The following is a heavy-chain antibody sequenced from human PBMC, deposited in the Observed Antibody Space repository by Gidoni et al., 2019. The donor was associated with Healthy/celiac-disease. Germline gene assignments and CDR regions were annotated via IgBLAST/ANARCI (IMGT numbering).Heavy chain of an antibody. J-gene: IGHJ6*02. CDR1: GFTVSSNY. Sequence: EVQLVESGGGLVQPGGSLRLSCAASGFTVSSNYMSWVRQAPGKGLEWVSVIYSGGSTYYADSVKGRFTISRDNSKNTLYLQMNSLRAEDTAVYYCARDTSAYGSGSYYPYYYGMDVWGQGTTVTVSS. V-gene: IGHV3-66*01. D-gene: IGHD3-10*01. CDR2: IYSGGST. CDR3: ARDTSAYGSGSYYPYYYGMDV.